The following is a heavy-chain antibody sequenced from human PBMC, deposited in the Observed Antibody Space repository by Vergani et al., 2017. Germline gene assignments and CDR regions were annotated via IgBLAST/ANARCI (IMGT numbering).Heavy chain of an antibody. CDR2: ISGSGGST. J-gene: IGHJ4*02. D-gene: IGHD6-19*01. CDR3: AEDPYSSCCFDY. V-gene: IGHV3-23*01. Sequence: EVQLLESGGGLVQPGGSLRLSCAASGFTFSSYAMSWVRQAPGKGLEWVSAISGSGGSTYYADSVKGRFTISRDNSKNTLYLQMNSLRAEDTAVYYCAEDPYSSCCFDYWGQGTLVTVSS. CDR1: GFTFSSYA.